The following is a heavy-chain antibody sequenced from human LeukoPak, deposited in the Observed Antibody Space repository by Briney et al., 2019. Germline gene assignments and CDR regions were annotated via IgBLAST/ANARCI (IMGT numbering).Heavy chain of an antibody. CDR1: GYTFTGYY. V-gene: IGHV1-2*02. D-gene: IGHD3-9*01. Sequence: ASVKVSCKASGYTFTGYYMHWVRQAPGQGLEWMGWINPNSGGTNYAQKFQGRVTMTRDTSISTAYMELSRLRSDDTAVYYCASGILTGYYYYYYYGMDVWGQGTTVTVSS. J-gene: IGHJ6*02. CDR3: ASGILTGYYYYYYYGMDV. CDR2: INPNSGGT.